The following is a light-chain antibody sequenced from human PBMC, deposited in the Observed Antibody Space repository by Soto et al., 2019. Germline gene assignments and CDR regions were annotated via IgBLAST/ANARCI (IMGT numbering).Light chain of an antibody. CDR3: SSYTSSSTLGV. CDR2: DVS. V-gene: IGLV2-14*01. Sequence: QSVLTQPASVSGSPGQSITISCTGTSSDVGGYNYVSWYQQRPGKAPKLMIYDVSNRPSGVSNRFSGSKSGNTASLTISGLQAEDEAEYYCSSYTSSSTLGVFGTGTKLTVL. J-gene: IGLJ1*01. CDR1: SSDVGGYNY.